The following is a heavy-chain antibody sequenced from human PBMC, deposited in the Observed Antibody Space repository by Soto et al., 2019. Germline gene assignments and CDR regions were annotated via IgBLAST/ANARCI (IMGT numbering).Heavy chain of an antibody. CDR3: ARIGPYCGGDCYPDFDF. CDR2: VSGSGGGT. V-gene: IGHV3-23*01. D-gene: IGHD2-21*02. Sequence: PGGSLRLSCAASGFTFNTYGMTWVRQAPGKGLEWVSTVSGSGGGTYCADSVKGRFTISRVNSKNTMYLQMSNLRAEDTAVYFCARIGPYCGGDCYPDFDFWGLGTPVTVSS. J-gene: IGHJ4*02. CDR1: GFTFNTYG.